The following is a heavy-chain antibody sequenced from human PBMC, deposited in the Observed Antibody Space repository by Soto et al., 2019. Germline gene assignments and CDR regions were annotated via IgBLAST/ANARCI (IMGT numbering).Heavy chain of an antibody. CDR1: GGSISSGGYS. Sequence: QLQLQESGSGLVKPSQTLSLTCAVSGGSISSGGYSWSWIRQPPGKGLEWSGYIYHSGSTYYNPTLQSRVNISVDRSKNQFSLQLTSVTAADTAVYYCARGQVVAAQHWGQGTLVTVSS. CDR3: ARGQVVAAQH. J-gene: IGHJ4*02. CDR2: IYHSGST. V-gene: IGHV4-30-2*01. D-gene: IGHD2-15*01.